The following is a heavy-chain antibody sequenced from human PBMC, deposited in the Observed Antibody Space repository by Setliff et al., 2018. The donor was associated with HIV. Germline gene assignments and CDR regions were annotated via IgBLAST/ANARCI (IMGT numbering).Heavy chain of an antibody. V-gene: IGHV3-74*03. CDR1: GFTFSPYW. D-gene: IGHD6-13*01. CDR3: ARSRAAGFDY. J-gene: IGHJ4*02. Sequence: GGSLRLSCAASGFTFSPYWMHWVRQAPGKGLVWVSRINSDGTSTTYADSVKGRFTISRVNAKNTLYLQMNSLRAEDTAVYYCARSRAAGFDYWGQGTLVTVSS. CDR2: INSDGTST.